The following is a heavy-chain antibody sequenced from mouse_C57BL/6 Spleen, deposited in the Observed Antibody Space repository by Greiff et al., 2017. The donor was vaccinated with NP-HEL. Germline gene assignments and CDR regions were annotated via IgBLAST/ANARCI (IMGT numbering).Heavy chain of an antibody. Sequence: EVKVVESEGGLVQPGSSMKLSCTASGFTFSDYYMAWVRQVPEKGLEWVANINYDGSSTYYLDSLKRRFIFSRDKAKNLLSLQLSSLKSEDTASYYCARDRELGFDDWGKGTTLTVAS. CDR2: INYDGSST. V-gene: IGHV5-16*01. CDR3: ARDRELGFDD. CDR1: GFTFSDYY. D-gene: IGHD3-1*01. J-gene: IGHJ2*01.